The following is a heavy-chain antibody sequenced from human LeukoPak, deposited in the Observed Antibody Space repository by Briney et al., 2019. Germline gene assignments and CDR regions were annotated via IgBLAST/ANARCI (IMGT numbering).Heavy chain of an antibody. J-gene: IGHJ4*02. CDR1: GGSISSYY. CDR2: IYYSGST. D-gene: IGHD3-3*01. V-gene: IGHV4-59*01. Sequence: PSETLSLTCTVSGGSISSYYWSWIRQPPGKGLEWIGYIYYSGSTNYNPSLKSRVTISVDTSKNQFPLKLSSVTAADTAVYYCARLSPSQGGSITIFGVAKGFFDYWGQGTLVTVSS. CDR3: ARLSPSQGGSITIFGVAKGFFDY.